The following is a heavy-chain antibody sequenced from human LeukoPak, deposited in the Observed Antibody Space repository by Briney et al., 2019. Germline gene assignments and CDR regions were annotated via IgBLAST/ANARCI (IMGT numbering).Heavy chain of an antibody. CDR2: TYYRSKWYN. V-gene: IGHV6-1*01. J-gene: IGHJ4*01. CDR3: ARERIAVAALDY. Sequence: SRTLSLTCAISGDSVSSNSAAWSWIRQSPSRGLEWLGRTYYRSKWYNDYAVSVKSRITINPDTSKNQFSLQLNSVTPEDTAVYYCARERIAVAALDYWGGGNLVTVSS. CDR1: GDSVSSNSAA. D-gene: IGHD6-19*01.